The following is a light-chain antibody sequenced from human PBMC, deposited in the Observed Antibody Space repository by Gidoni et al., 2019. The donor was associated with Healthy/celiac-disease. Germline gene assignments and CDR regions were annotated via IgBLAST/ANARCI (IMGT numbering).Light chain of an antibody. Sequence: SSALTQDPAVSVPLGQTVRITCQGDSLRSYYASWYQQKPGQAPVLVIYGKHNRPSGIPDRFSGSSSGNTASLTITGAQAEDEADYYCNSRDSSGNFVVFGGGTKLTVL. CDR3: NSRDSSGNFVV. CDR2: GKH. J-gene: IGLJ2*01. CDR1: SLRSYY. V-gene: IGLV3-19*01.